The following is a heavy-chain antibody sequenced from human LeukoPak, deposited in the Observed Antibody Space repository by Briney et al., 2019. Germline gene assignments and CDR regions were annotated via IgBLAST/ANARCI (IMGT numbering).Heavy chain of an antibody. D-gene: IGHD7-27*01. CDR2: ISPSGGST. V-gene: IGHV1-46*01. CDR1: GYTFTSYY. J-gene: IGHJ4*02. CDR3: ARAPGDASWAMRRYYFDY. Sequence: ASVKVSCKASGYTFTSYYMHWVRQAPGQGLEWMAIISPSGGSTFYAQKFQGRVTMTRDMSTSTVYMELSSLRSEDTAVYYCARAPGDASWAMRRYYFDYWGQGTLVTVSS.